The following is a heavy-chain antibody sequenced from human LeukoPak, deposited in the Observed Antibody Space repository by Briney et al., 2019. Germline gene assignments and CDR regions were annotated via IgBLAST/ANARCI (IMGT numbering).Heavy chain of an antibody. J-gene: IGHJ3*02. CDR1: GFTFSSYA. D-gene: IGHD3-22*01. V-gene: IGHV3-23*01. Sequence: GGSLRLSCAASGFTFSSYAMSWVRQAPGKGLEWFSALSGSGGSTYYADSVKGRFTISSDNSKNTLYLQMNSLRAGDTAVYYCAKDRRRFKAFTMIVVVNDAFDIWGQGTMATVSS. CDR3: AKDRRRFKAFTMIVVVNDAFDI. CDR2: LSGSGGST.